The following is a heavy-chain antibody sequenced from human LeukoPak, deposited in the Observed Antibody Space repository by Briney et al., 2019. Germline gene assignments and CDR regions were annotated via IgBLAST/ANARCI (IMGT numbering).Heavy chain of an antibody. CDR1: GGSISSYY. D-gene: IGHD2-2*01. J-gene: IGHJ4*02. V-gene: IGHV4-59*12. CDR3: TRESRPFCPFAY. Sequence: SETLPLTCTVSGGSISSYYWGWIRQPPGKGLEWIGYIYYTGSTNYNPSLKSRVTIPLDTSKNQFSLKLSSVTAADTAVYYCTRESRPFCPFAYWGQGVLVTVSS. CDR2: IYYTGST.